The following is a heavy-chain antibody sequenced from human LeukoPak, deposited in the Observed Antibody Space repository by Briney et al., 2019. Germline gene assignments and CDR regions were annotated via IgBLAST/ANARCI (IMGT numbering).Heavy chain of an antibody. V-gene: IGHV3-7*01. D-gene: IGHD5-12*01. CDR3: ASWYSGYDRGFGY. J-gene: IGHJ4*02. Sequence: PGGSLRLSCAASGFTFSSYWMSWVRQAPGKGLEWLANIKQDGSEKYYVDSVKGRFTISRDNAKNSLYLQMNSLRAEDTAVYYCASWYSGYDRGFGYWGQGTLVTVSS. CDR2: IKQDGSEK. CDR1: GFTFSSYW.